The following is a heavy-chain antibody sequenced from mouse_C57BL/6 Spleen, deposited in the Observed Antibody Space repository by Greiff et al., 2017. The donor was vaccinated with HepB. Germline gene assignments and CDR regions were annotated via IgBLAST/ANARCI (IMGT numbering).Heavy chain of an antibody. D-gene: IGHD2-5*01. CDR2: ISDGGSYT. J-gene: IGHJ2*01. CDR1: GFTFSSYA. Sequence: EVKLVESGGGLVKPGGSLKLSCAASGFTFSSYAMSWVRQTPEKRLEWVATISDGGSYTYYPDNVKGRFTISRDNAKNNLYLQMSQLKSEDTAMYYCARDKDSNLYYFDYWGQGTTLTVSS. CDR3: ARDKDSNLYYFDY. V-gene: IGHV5-4*01.